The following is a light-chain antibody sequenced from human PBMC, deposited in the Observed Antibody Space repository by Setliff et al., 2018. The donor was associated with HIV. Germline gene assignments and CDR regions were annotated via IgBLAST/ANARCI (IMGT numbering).Light chain of an antibody. V-gene: IGLV2-18*02. CDR1: SSDVGGYDF. CDR3: SSYTSGSTI. Sequence: QSVLTQPASVSGSPGQSITISCIGTSSDVGGYDFVSWYQQPPGTAPKLLIYEVTNRPSGVPDRFSGSKSGNTASLTISGLQAEDEADYYCSSYTSGSTIFGGGTKVTVL. J-gene: IGLJ2*01. CDR2: EVT.